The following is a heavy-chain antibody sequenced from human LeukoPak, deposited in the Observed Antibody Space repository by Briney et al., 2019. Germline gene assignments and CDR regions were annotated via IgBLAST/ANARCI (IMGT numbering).Heavy chain of an antibody. CDR1: GGSISSSIYY. CDR3: ARRGDSSGYANADDAFDI. Sequence: SETLSLTCTVSGGSISSSIYYWGWIRQPPGKGLEWIGTIYYSGSTYYNPSLKTRVTISVDTSKNQFSLKLSSATAADTAVYYCARRGDSSGYANADDAFDIWGQGTMVTVSS. D-gene: IGHD3-22*01. CDR2: IYYSGST. V-gene: IGHV4-39*01. J-gene: IGHJ3*02.